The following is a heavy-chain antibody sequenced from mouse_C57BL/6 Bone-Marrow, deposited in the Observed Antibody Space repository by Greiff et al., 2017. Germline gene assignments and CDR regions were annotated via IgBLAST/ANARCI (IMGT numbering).Heavy chain of an antibody. Sequence: QVTLKESGPGILQSSQTLSLTCSFSGFSLSTSGMGVSWIRQPSGKGLEWLAHIYWDDDKRYNPSLKSRRTISKDTSRNQVFLKITSVDTADTATYYCAREYFNYYGSSSYYAMDYWGQGTSVTVSS. CDR3: AREYFNYYGSSSYYAMDY. CDR1: GFSLSTSGMG. CDR2: IYWDDDK. V-gene: IGHV8-12*01. J-gene: IGHJ4*01. D-gene: IGHD1-1*01.